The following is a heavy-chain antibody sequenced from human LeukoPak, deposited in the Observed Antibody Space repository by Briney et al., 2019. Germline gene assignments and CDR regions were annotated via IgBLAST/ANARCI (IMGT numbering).Heavy chain of an antibody. CDR3: ARDPKLVVVPAAITRDYYYYGMDV. CDR2: ISAYNGNT. D-gene: IGHD2-2*01. V-gene: IGHV1-18*01. CDR1: GYTFTRYG. J-gene: IGHJ6*02. Sequence: ASVKVSCKASGYTFTRYGISWVRQAPGQGLEWMGWISAYNGNTNYAQKLQGRVTMTTDTSTSTAYMELRSLRSDDTAVYYCARDPKLVVVPAAITRDYYYYGMDVWGQGTTVTVSS.